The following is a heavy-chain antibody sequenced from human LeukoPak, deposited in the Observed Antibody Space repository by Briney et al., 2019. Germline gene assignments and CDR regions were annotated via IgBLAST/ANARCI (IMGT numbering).Heavy chain of an antibody. CDR3: AREYSSGWYRCFDP. CDR1: GYSFTSYW. V-gene: IGHV5-51*01. D-gene: IGHD6-19*01. J-gene: IGHJ5*02. CDR2: IYPGDSDT. Sequence: GESLQISCKGSGYSFTSYWIGWVRQLPRKSLAWMGIIYPGDSDTRYSPSFQGQVTISADKSIRTAYLQWSSLKASDTAMYYCAREYSSGWYRCFDPWGQGTLVTVSS.